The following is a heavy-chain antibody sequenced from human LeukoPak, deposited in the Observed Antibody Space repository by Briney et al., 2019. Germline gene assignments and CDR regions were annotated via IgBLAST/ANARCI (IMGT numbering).Heavy chain of an antibody. CDR2: ILYDGSNK. J-gene: IGHJ4*02. Sequence: GGSLRLSCAASGFTFSSYGMHWVRQAPGKGLEWVAVILYDGSNKYYADSVKGRFTISRDNSKNTLFLQMNSLRAEDTAVYYCARGNDYGDYAAFGYWGQGTLVTVSS. V-gene: IGHV3-30*03. CDR1: GFTFSSYG. D-gene: IGHD4-17*01. CDR3: ARGNDYGDYAAFGY.